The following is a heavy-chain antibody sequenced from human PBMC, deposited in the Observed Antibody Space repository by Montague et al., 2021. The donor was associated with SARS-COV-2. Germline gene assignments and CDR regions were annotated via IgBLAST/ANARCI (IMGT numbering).Heavy chain of an antibody. D-gene: IGHD4-17*01. J-gene: IGHJ6*02. CDR1: GGSISSNNW. CDR2: IYHSGST. Sequence: SETLSLTCAASGGSISSNNWWSWVRQPPGKGLEWIGEIYHSGSTKYNPSLKGRVTISIDKSKKQFSLRLSSVTAADTAVYYCARQGKMTTVTTYYYCAMDVWGQGTTVTVSS. CDR3: ARQGKMTTVTTYYYCAMDV. V-gene: IGHV4-4*02.